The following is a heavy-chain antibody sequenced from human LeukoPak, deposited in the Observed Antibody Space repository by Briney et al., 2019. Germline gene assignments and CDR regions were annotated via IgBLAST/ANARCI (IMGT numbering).Heavy chain of an antibody. Sequence: GGSLRLSCAASGFTFSSYGMRWVRQAPGKGLEWVAVISYDGSNKYYADSVKGRFTISRDNSKNTLYLQMNSLRAEDTAVYYCAKDRTHCSGGSCYSEPGYYYYGMDVWGKGTTVTVSS. J-gene: IGHJ6*04. CDR3: AKDRTHCSGGSCYSEPGYYYYGMDV. CDR2: ISYDGSNK. CDR1: GFTFSSYG. D-gene: IGHD2-15*01. V-gene: IGHV3-30*18.